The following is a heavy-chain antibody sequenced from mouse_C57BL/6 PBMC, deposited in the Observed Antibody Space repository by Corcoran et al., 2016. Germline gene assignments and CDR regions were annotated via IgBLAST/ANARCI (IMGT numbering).Heavy chain of an antibody. D-gene: IGHD1-1*01. Sequence: QIQLVQSGPELKKPGETVKISCKASGYTFTTYGMSWVKQAPGKGLKWMGWINTYSGVPTYADDFKGRFAFSLETSASTAYLQINNLKNEDTATYFCARNYYGSSYNGYFDVWGTGTTVTVSS. CDR2: INTYSGVP. J-gene: IGHJ1*03. V-gene: IGHV9-3*01. CDR1: GYTFTTYG. CDR3: ARNYYGSSYNGYFDV.